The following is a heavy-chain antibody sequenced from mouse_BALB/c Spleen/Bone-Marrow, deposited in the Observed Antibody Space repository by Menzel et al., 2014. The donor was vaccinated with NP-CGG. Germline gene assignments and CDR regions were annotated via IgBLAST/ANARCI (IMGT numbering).Heavy chain of an antibody. J-gene: IGHJ2*01. V-gene: IGHV1-7*01. CDR3: ATGYYFNY. Sequence: VKLQESGAELAKPGASVKMSCKASGYTFTSYWMHWVKQRPGQGLEWIGYINPSTGYTEYNQKFKDKATLTADKSSSTAYMQLSSLTSEDSAVYYCATGYYFNYWGQGTTLTVSP. CDR1: GYTFTSYW. D-gene: IGHD4-1*01. CDR2: INPSTGYT.